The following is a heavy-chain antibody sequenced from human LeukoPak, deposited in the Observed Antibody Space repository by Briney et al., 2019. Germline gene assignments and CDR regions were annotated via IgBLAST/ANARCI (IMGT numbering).Heavy chain of an antibody. CDR2: KYYSGDT. D-gene: IGHD3-22*01. CDR3: ARSPTYWSESNGYPRGYDY. Sequence: KPSETLSLTCSVSGGSISSYYWTWIRQPPGKGLEWIGYKYYSGDTNYNPSLKSRVTISLDTSKNQFSLKLSSVTAADTAVYYCARSPTYWSESNGYPRGYDYWGQGTLVTVSS. V-gene: IGHV4-59*01. CDR1: GGSISSYY. J-gene: IGHJ4*02.